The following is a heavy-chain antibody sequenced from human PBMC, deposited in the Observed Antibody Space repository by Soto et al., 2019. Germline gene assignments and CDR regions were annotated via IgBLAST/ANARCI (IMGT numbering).Heavy chain of an antibody. CDR1: GYTFTSYG. CDR3: ARGGSNDWQVAFDF. CDR2: ISSYNANT. J-gene: IGHJ3*01. Sequence: GASVKVSCKASGYTFTSYGISWVRQAPGQGLEWMGWISSYNANTNYAQKLQGRVTMTTDTSTSTAYMELRSLRFDDTAVYYCARGGSNDWQVAFDFWGQGTMVTVSS. D-gene: IGHD3-9*01. V-gene: IGHV1-18*01.